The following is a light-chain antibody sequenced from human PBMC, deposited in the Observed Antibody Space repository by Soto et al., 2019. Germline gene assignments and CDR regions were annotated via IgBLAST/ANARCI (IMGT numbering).Light chain of an antibody. CDR2: AAS. Sequence: DIQMTQSPSSVSASVGDRVTITCRASQNILKYLNWYQQKPGKAPNLLISAASNLQSGVPSRFSGSGSGTDFTLTIISLQPEDFATYYCQHSYTTPPWTFGQGTKVEIK. J-gene: IGKJ1*01. CDR1: QNILKY. V-gene: IGKV1-39*01. CDR3: QHSYTTPPWT.